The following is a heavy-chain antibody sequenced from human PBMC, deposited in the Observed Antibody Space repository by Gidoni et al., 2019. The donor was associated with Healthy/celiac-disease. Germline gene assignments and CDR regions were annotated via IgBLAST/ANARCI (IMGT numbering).Heavy chain of an antibody. V-gene: IGHV3-21*01. CDR1: GFTFTSYS. CDR2: ISSSSSYR. J-gene: IGHJ4*02. CDR3: ARDLWACYYDSSGY. D-gene: IGHD3-22*01. Sequence: EVQLVESGGGLVKPGGSLRLSCAASGFTFTSYSMNWVRQAPGKGLEWVSSISSSSSYRYYADAVKGRFTISRDNAKNSLYLQMNSLRAEDTAVYYCARDLWACYYDSSGYWGQGTLVTVSS.